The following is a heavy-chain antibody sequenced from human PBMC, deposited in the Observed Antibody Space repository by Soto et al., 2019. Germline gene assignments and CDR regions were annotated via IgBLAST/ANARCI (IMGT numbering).Heavy chain of an antibody. D-gene: IGHD3-22*01. CDR2: ISSSSSYI. Sequence: PGGSLRLSCAASGFTFSSYSMNWVRQAPGKGLEWVSSISSSSSYIYYADSVKGRFTISRDNAKNSLYLQMNSLRAEDTAVYYCARVAMIVVVNGAFDIWGQGTMVTV. J-gene: IGHJ3*02. CDR3: ARVAMIVVVNGAFDI. CDR1: GFTFSSYS. V-gene: IGHV3-21*01.